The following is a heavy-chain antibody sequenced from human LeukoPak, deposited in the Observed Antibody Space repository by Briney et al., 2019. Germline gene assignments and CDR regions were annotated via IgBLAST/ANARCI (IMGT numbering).Heavy chain of an antibody. D-gene: IGHD6-13*01. CDR1: GYSISSTYC. J-gene: IGHJ6*03. Sequence: PSETLSLTCTVPGYSISSTYCWGWIRQPPGKGLEWIGRVCHSGSTYYNPSLKSRVTMSVDTSKNQFSLKLSSVTAADTAVYYCARDRKQQLRYYYYMDVWGKGTTVTVSS. V-gene: IGHV4-38-2*02. CDR2: VCHSGST. CDR3: ARDRKQQLRYYYYMDV.